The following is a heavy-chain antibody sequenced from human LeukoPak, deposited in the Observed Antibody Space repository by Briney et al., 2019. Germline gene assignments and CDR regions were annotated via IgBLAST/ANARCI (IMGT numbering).Heavy chain of an antibody. CDR3: ARDERGYDILTGYSHYYYGMDV. Sequence: GGSLRLSCAASGFTFSSYWMSWVRQAPGKGLEWVANIKQDGSEKYYVDSVKGRFTISRDNAKNSLYLQMNSLRAEDTAVYYCARDERGYDILTGYSHYYYGMDVWGQGTTVTVSS. J-gene: IGHJ6*02. V-gene: IGHV3-7*01. CDR2: IKQDGSEK. CDR1: GFTFSSYW. D-gene: IGHD3-9*01.